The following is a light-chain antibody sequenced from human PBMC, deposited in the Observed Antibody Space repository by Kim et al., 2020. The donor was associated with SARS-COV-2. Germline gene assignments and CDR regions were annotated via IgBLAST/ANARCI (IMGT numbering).Light chain of an antibody. CDR2: GAS. V-gene: IGKV3-15*01. J-gene: IGKJ1*01. Sequence: SPGKRATLSSRASQSVSSNVAWYQQRPGQAPRLLIYGASTRATGIPARFSGSGSGTEFTLTISSLQSEDFAVYYCQQYNNWPPWTFGQGTKVDI. CDR1: QSVSSN. CDR3: QQYNNWPPWT.